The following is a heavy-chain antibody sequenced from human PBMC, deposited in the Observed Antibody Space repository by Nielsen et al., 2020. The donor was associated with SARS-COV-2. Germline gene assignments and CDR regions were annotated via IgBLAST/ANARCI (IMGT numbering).Heavy chain of an antibody. CDR3: ARERALPTTVIDY. D-gene: IGHD4-11*01. J-gene: IGHJ4*02. CDR1: GGTISSSSYY. V-gene: IGHV4-39*02. CDR2: IYYSGST. Sequence: GSLRLSCTVSGGTISSSSYYWGWIRQPPGKGLEWIGSIYYSGSTYYNPSLKSRVTISVDTSKNQFSLKLSSVTAADTAVYYFARERALPTTVIDYWGQGTLVTVSS.